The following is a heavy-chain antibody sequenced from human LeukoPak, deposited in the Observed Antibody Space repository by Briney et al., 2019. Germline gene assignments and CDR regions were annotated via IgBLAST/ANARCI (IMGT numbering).Heavy chain of an antibody. V-gene: IGHV3-48*03. Sequence: GESLRLSSAASGFTSSSYEMNWDRQVQGKWLEWVSYISSSGTTIYYADYVKGRFTISRDNAKNSLYLQMNSLRAEDTAVYYCAELGITMIGGVWGKGTTVTISS. CDR3: AELGITMIGGV. D-gene: IGHD3-10*02. CDR2: ISSSGTTI. CDR1: GFTSSSYE. J-gene: IGHJ6*04.